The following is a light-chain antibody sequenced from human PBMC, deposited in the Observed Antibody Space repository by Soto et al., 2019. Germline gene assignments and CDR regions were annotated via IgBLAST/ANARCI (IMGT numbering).Light chain of an antibody. CDR2: DAS. Sequence: EIVLTQSPATLSLSPGERATLSCRASQSVSNYLAWYQQKPGQAPRLLIYDASNRATGIPARFSGSGFGTDFTLTISSLEPEDFAVYYCQQRSNWPRFTFGQGTKVEIK. J-gene: IGKJ2*01. CDR3: QQRSNWPRFT. V-gene: IGKV3-11*01. CDR1: QSVSNY.